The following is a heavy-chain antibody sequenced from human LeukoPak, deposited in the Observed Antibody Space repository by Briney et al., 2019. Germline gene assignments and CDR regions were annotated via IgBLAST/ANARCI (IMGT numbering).Heavy chain of an antibody. CDR1: GFTFSDYY. CDR2: ISSGNSYT. J-gene: IGHJ4*02. CDR3: ARGCSSGWCLDY. D-gene: IGHD6-19*01. Sequence: GGSLRLSCAASGFTFSDYYMSWIRQAPGKGLEWVSYISSGNSYTNYADSVKGRFYADSVKGRFTISRDNAKNSLYLQMNSLRADDTGIYYCARGCSSGWCLDYWGQGTLVTVSS. V-gene: IGHV3-11*06.